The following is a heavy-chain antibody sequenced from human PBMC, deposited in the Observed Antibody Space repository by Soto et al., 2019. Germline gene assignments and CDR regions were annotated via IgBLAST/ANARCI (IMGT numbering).Heavy chain of an antibody. J-gene: IGHJ4*02. V-gene: IGHV1-18*01. CDR3: ARRTRIVGAASFDY. D-gene: IGHD1-26*01. Sequence: QVHLVQSGAEVKKPGASVKVSCKASAYTFTTYDINWVRQAPGQGLDWMGWISVYNGNTEYAQKYRGRVTMTTDTSTNTIYMELRSLRSDDPAVYYGARRTRIVGAASFDYWGQGTLVTVAS. CDR1: AYTFTTYD. CDR2: ISVYNGNT.